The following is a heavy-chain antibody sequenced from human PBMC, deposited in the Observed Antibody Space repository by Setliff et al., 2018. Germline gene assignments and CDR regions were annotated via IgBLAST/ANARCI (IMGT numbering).Heavy chain of an antibody. CDR2: IRYDGTTE. V-gene: IGHV3-30*02. CDR3: ARDDDSSGYYSYYYMDV. CDR1: GFSFSSYG. D-gene: IGHD3-22*01. Sequence: GGSLRLSCAASGFSFSSYGMHWVRQAPGKGLEWVAFIRYDGTTESYADSVKGRFTISRDNAKNSLYLQMNSLRAEDTAVYYCARDDDSSGYYSYYYMDVWGKGTTVTVSS. J-gene: IGHJ6*03.